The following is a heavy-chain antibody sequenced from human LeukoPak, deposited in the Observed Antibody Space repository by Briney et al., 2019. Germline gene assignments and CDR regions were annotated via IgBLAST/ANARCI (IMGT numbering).Heavy chain of an antibody. CDR1: GGSISSGGYY. Sequence: SETLSLTCTVSGGSISSGGYYWSWIRQPPGKGLEWIGYIYYSGSTYYNPSLKSRVTISVDTSKNQFSLKLSSVTAADTAVYYCAREPRNYDFWSGYYTVDVWGQGTTVTVSS. J-gene: IGHJ6*02. V-gene: IGHV4-30-4*01. D-gene: IGHD3-3*01. CDR3: AREPRNYDFWSGYYTVDV. CDR2: IYYSGST.